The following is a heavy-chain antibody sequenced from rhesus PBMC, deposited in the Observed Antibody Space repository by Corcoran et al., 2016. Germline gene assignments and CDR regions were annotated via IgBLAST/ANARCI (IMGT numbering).Heavy chain of an antibody. CDR2: IGGGRWPT. Sequence: QVQLQESGPGLVKPAETLSLTCAVSGGFISGYYWNWMRQRRGKGLEWIGYIGGGRWPTYYNPSLKSRFTISKDTSKSQVSLKLTSVTAADTAVYFCARAAGGANGPFFDYWGQGALVTVSS. J-gene: IGHJ4*01. CDR1: GGFISGYY. CDR3: ARAAGGANGPFFDY. V-gene: IGHV4-165*02.